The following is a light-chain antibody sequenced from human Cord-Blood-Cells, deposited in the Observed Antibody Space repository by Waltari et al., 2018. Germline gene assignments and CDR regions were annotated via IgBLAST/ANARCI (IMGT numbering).Light chain of an antibody. V-gene: IGLV1-47*01. CDR3: AAWDDSLSGPV. CDR1: SSNIGSNY. CDR2: RNK. Sequence: QSVLTQPPSASGTPGQRVTISCSGSSSNIGSNYVYWYQQLPGTAPKLLIYRNKQRPSGVPDRFSGSKSGTSASLAIIGLRSDDEADYYCAAWDDSLSGPVFGGGTKLTVL. J-gene: IGLJ3*02.